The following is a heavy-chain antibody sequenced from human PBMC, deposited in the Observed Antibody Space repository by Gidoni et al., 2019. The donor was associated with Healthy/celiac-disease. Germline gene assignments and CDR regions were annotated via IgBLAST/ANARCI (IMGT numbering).Heavy chain of an antibody. Sequence: EVQLVESGGGLSQPGGSLRLYCSASGCTFCSSWLSCVRQAPGKGLEWVANIKQDGSEKYYVDSVKGRFTISRDNAKNSLYLQMNSLRAEDTAVYYCAREGRRRLRPGERTTKSFDYWGQGTLVTVSS. V-gene: IGHV3-7*03. D-gene: IGHD3-16*01. CDR3: AREGRRRLRPGERTTKSFDY. CDR1: GCTFCSSW. CDR2: IKQDGSEK. J-gene: IGHJ4*02.